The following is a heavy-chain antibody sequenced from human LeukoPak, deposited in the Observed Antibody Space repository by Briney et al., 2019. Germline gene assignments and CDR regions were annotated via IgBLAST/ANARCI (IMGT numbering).Heavy chain of an antibody. CDR1: GGTFSSYT. D-gene: IGHD5-12*01. CDR2: IIPILGIA. CDR3: ARTGDSGHDIYYFDY. J-gene: IGHJ4*02. V-gene: IGHV1-69*02. Sequence: SSVKVSRKASGGTFSSYTISWVRQAPGQGLEWMGRIIPILGIANYAQKFQGRVTITADKSTSTAYMELSSLRSEDTAVYYCARTGDSGHDIYYFDYWGQGTLVTVSS.